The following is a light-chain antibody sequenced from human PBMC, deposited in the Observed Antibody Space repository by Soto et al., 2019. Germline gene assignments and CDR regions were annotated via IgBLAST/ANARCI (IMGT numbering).Light chain of an antibody. CDR2: RAS. Sequence: DIQMTQSPSTMSASVGDRVTITCRASQSISSWLAWYQQKPGKAPKLLIYRASSLESGVPSRFSGSGSGTEFTLTINSLQSDDFATYYCQQYNNYSAYTFGQGTKLEIK. J-gene: IGKJ2*01. CDR1: QSISSW. V-gene: IGKV1-5*03. CDR3: QQYNNYSAYT.